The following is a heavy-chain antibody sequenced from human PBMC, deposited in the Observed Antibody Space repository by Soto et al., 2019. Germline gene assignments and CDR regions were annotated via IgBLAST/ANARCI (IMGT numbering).Heavy chain of an antibody. D-gene: IGHD2-15*01. CDR2: MNPNSGET. J-gene: IGHJ5*02. CDR3: ARVAVAARPRWYNWFDP. Sequence: QEQLVQSGAEVKKPGASVKVSCKTSGYTFTDYDINWVRQATGQGLEWTGWMNPNSGETGYAQKFQGSVTMPRSASLSTAYLELRSLRSEDTAVYYCARVAVAARPRWYNWFDPWGQGTLVTVSS. CDR1: GYTFTDYD. V-gene: IGHV1-8*01.